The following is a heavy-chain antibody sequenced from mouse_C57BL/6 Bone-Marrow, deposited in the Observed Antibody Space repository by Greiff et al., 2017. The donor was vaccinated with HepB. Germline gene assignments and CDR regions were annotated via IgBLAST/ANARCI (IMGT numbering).Heavy chain of an antibody. CDR1: GYTFTDYY. CDR2: INPNNGGT. V-gene: IGHV1-26*01. J-gene: IGHJ4*01. Sequence: VQLKQSGPELVKPGASVKISCKASGYTFTDYYMNWVKQSHGKSLEWIGDINPNNGGTSYNQKFKGKATLTVDKSSSTAYMELRSLTSEDSAVYYCAREDDGYYGAMDYWGQGTSVTVSS. CDR3: AREDDGYYGAMDY. D-gene: IGHD2-3*01.